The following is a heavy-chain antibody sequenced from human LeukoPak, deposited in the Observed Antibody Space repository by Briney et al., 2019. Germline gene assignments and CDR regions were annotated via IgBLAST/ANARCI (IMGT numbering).Heavy chain of an antibody. CDR2: IHYSGST. D-gene: IGHD6-19*01. V-gene: IGHV4-31*03. Sequence: SETLSLTCTVSGGSISRGAYYWSWIRQHPGKGLEWIGYIHYSGSTYYNPSLKSRVTISVDTSKNQFSLKLSSVTAADTAVYYCARGRSIAVPGYYFDYWGQGTLVTVSS. CDR3: ARGRSIAVPGYYFDY. J-gene: IGHJ4*02. CDR1: GGSISRGAYY.